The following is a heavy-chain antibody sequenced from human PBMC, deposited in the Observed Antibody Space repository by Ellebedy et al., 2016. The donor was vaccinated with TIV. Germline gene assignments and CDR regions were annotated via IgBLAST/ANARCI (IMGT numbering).Heavy chain of an antibody. Sequence: HTGGSLRLSXVASGFTFGRYWMHWVRQAPGNKLVWVSSIKSNGSGTTYADSVKGRFTTSRDNARNTLYLQMNSLRGEDTAVYFCARDRGDYSISGPWGQGTLVTVSS. CDR1: GFTFGRYW. V-gene: IGHV3-74*01. J-gene: IGHJ5*02. CDR2: IKSNGSGT. D-gene: IGHD4-11*01. CDR3: ARDRGDYSISGP.